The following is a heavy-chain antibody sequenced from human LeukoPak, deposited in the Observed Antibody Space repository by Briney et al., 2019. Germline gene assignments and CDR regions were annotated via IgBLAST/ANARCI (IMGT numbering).Heavy chain of an antibody. CDR2: IYYRGNT. D-gene: IGHD3-22*01. V-gene: IGHV4-59*01. Sequence: PSETLSLTCFVSGGSISSYYWSWIRQPPGKGLEWIGYIYYRGNTNYNPSLKSRVTISLDTSKNQFSLRLSSVTAADTAVYHCARGIYDRSGFSYYYYHMDVWGKGTTATVSS. CDR1: GGSISSYY. J-gene: IGHJ6*03. CDR3: ARGIYDRSGFSYYYYHMDV.